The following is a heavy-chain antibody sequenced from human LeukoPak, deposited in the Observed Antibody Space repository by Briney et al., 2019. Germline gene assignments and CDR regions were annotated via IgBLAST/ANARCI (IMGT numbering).Heavy chain of an antibody. CDR1: GGSISSGGYY. CDR3: ARGEPIAAAGTEYYYYYGMDV. Sequence: SETLSLTCTVSGGSISSGGYYWSWIRQHPGKGLEWIGYIYYSGSTYYNPSLKSRVTISVDTSKNQFSLKLSSVTAADTAVYYCARGEPIAAAGTEYYYYYGMDVWGQGTTVTVSS. J-gene: IGHJ6*02. D-gene: IGHD6-13*01. CDR2: IYYSGST. V-gene: IGHV4-31*03.